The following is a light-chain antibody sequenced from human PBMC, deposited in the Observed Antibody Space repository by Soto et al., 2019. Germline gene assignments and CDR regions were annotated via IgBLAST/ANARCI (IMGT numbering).Light chain of an antibody. CDR2: EVN. J-gene: IGLJ1*01. CDR3: SSYTSSSTLEV. Sequence: QSVLTQPASVSGSPGQSISISCTGTSSDVGGYNYVSWYQQHPGKAPKIMIYEVNSRPSGVSNRFSGSKSGNTASLTISGLQAEDEADYYCSSYTSSSTLEVFGTGTKVTVL. V-gene: IGLV2-14*01. CDR1: SSDVGGYNY.